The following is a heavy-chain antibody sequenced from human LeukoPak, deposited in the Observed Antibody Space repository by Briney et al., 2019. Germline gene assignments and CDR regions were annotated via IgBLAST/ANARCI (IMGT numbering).Heavy chain of an antibody. CDR1: GGSISSYY. V-gene: IGHV4-59*08. CDR2: IYYSGST. D-gene: IGHD5-18*01. CDR3: ARQMDTAMVTGHYYYYMDV. Sequence: PSETLSLTCTVSGGSISSYYWSWIRQPPGKGLEWIGYIYYSGSTNYSPSLKSRVTISVDTSKNQFSLKLSSVTAADTAVYYCARQMDTAMVTGHYYYYMDVWGKGTTVTVSS. J-gene: IGHJ6*03.